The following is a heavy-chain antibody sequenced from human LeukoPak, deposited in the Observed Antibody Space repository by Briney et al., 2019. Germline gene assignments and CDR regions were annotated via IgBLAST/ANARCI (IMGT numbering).Heavy chain of an antibody. CDR2: IWYDGSNK. J-gene: IGHJ4*02. D-gene: IGHD5-12*01. CDR1: GFTFSSYG. V-gene: IGHV3-33*06. Sequence: PGRSLRLSCAASGFTFSSYGMHWVRQAPGKGLEWVAVIWYDGSNKYYADSVKGRFTISRDNSKNTLYLQMNSLRAVDTAVYYCAKEMKPWMHFDYWGQGTLVTVSS. CDR3: AKEMKPWMHFDY.